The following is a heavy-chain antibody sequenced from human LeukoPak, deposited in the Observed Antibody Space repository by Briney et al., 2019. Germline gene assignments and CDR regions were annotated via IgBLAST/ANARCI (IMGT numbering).Heavy chain of an antibody. Sequence: PGGSLRLSCAASEFSFSSHAMHWVRQAPGKGLERVAVISDDRSKKYYADSVKSRFSISRENSKNTLDLQMNSLRAEDTAVYYCARDRGYSSNWPVFDYWGQGTLVTVSS. D-gene: IGHD6-13*01. CDR3: ARDRGYSSNWPVFDY. CDR1: EFSFSSHA. V-gene: IGHV3-30-3*01. CDR2: ISDDRSKK. J-gene: IGHJ4*02.